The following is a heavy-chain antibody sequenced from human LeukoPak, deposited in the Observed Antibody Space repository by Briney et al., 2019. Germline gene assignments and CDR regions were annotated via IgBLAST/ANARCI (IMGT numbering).Heavy chain of an antibody. D-gene: IGHD2-21*02. CDR1: GFTFSDYY. CDR2: INHSGST. V-gene: IGHV4-34*01. Sequence: GSLRLSCAASGFTFSDYYMSWIRQPPGKGLEWIGEINHSGSTNYNPSLKSRVTISVDTSKNQFSLKLSSVTAADTAVYYCARGGIVVVTFGLDYWGQGTLVTVSS. J-gene: IGHJ4*02. CDR3: ARGGIVVVTFGLDY.